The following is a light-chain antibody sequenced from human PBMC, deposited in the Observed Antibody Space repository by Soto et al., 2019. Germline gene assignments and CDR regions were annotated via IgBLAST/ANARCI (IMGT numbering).Light chain of an antibody. J-gene: IGKJ4*01. V-gene: IGKV1-6*01. Sequence: AIEMTQSPSSLSASVGDRVTIACRASQGIGSDLAWYQQRPGKAPKLLIYAVSSLQNGVPSRFSGSGSGTDFTLTISSLQPEDFATYYCLQDYSYLTFGGGTKVEIK. CDR2: AVS. CDR3: LQDYSYLT. CDR1: QGIGSD.